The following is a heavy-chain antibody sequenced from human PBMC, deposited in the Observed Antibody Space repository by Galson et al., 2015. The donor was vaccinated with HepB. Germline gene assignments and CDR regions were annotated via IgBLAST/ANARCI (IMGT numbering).Heavy chain of an antibody. CDR1: GYTFTSYG. V-gene: IGHV1-18*01. J-gene: IGHJ5*02. D-gene: IGHD2-2*02. Sequence: SCKASGYTFTSYGISWVRQAPGQGLEWMGWISAYNGNTNYAQKLQGRVTMTTDTSTSTAYMELRSLRSDDTAVYYCARDPGYCSSTSCYTVYWFDPWGQGALVTVSS. CDR3: ARDPGYCSSTSCYTVYWFDP. CDR2: ISAYNGNT.